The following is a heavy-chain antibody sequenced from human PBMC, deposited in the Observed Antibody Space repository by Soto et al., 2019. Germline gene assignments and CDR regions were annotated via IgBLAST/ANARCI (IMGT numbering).Heavy chain of an antibody. D-gene: IGHD3-16*01. Sequence: GESLKISCKGSGYSFTSYWISWVRQMPGKGLEWMGRIDPSDSYTNYSPSFQGHVTISADKSISTAYLQWSSLKASDTAMYYCARIPYDYVWGSYFPVDYWGQGTLVTVSS. CDR3: ARIPYDYVWGSYFPVDY. CDR1: GYSFTSYW. CDR2: IDPSDSYT. J-gene: IGHJ4*02. V-gene: IGHV5-10-1*01.